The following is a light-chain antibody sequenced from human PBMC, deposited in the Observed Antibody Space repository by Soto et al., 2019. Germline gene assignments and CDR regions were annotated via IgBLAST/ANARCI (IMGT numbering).Light chain of an antibody. CDR3: QHYNSYSEA. CDR2: AAS. Sequence: PSSLSASVGDRVTITCRASQGISSYLAWYQQKPGKAPKLLIYAASTLQSGVPSRFSGSGSGTDFTLTISSLQPDDFATYYCQHYNSYSEAFGQGTKVDI. J-gene: IGKJ1*01. CDR1: QGISSY. V-gene: IGKV1-9*01.